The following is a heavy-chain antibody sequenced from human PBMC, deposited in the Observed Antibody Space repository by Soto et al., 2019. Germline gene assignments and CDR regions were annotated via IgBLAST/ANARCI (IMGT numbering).Heavy chain of an antibody. CDR1: GFTFGSFG. CDR2: IWYDGSNK. J-gene: IGHJ4*02. Sequence: GGALRLYCAASGFTFGSFGMHWVRQAPGKGLEWVALIWYDGSNKYYAGSVKGRFTISRDNSKNPLYLHMNSLRAQDTAMYHCARADSSSTAATGFHYWGQGALVTVSS. CDR3: ARADSSSTAATGFHY. V-gene: IGHV3-33*01. D-gene: IGHD6-25*01.